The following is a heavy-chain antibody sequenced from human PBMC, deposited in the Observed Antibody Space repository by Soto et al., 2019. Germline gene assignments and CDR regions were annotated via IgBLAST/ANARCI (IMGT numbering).Heavy chain of an antibody. CDR3: ARAHYDDFWSGYPPNWFDP. CDR2: ISAYNGNT. J-gene: IGHJ5*02. V-gene: IGHV1-18*01. Sequence: GASVKVSCKASGYTFTSYGISWVRQAPGQGLEWMGWISAYNGNTNYAQKLQGRVTMTTDTSTSTAYMELRSLRSDDTAVYYCARAHYDDFWSGYPPNWFDPRGQGTLVTVSS. D-gene: IGHD3-3*01. CDR1: GYTFTSYG.